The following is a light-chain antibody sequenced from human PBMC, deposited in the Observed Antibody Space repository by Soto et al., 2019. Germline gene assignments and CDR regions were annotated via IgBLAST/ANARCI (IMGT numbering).Light chain of an antibody. CDR2: AAS. Sequence: DIQMTQSPSSLSASIGDRVTFTCRANQDITTSLAWFQQKPGKGPKSLIYAASSLHTGVPSRFTGSGSGTEFSLTISNLQTEDFATYYCQHYETYPLSFGGGTKVEI. CDR3: QHYETYPLS. V-gene: IGKV1-16*01. J-gene: IGKJ4*01. CDR1: QDITTS.